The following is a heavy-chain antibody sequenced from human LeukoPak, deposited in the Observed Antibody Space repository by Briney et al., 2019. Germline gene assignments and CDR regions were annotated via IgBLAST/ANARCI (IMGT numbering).Heavy chain of an antibody. CDR2: TYSIGST. CDR1: GGSISSSSYY. CDR3: ARPAMVRGEDY. V-gene: IGHV4-39*01. Sequence: PSQTPSLTCTVSGGSISSSSYYWGWIRQPPGEWMGGIGSTYSIGSTYYNPPLKSRVTIAVDTYKNQFSLKLSSVTAADTAVYYCARPAMVRGEDYWGQGTLVTVSS. J-gene: IGHJ4*02. D-gene: IGHD3-10*01.